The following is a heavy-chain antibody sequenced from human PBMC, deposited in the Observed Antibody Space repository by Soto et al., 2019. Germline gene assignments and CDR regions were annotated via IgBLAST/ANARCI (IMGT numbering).Heavy chain of an antibody. CDR2: IIPIFGTA. CDR3: ARDTGYCSGGSCYRYYYYYGMDV. J-gene: IGHJ6*02. CDR1: GGTFSSYA. Sequence: SVKVSCKASGGTFSSYAISWVRQAPGQGLEWMGGIIPIFGTANYAQKFQGRVTITADESTSTAYMELSSLRSEDTAVYYCARDTGYCSGGSCYRYYYYYGMDVWGQGTTVTVSS. D-gene: IGHD2-15*01. V-gene: IGHV1-69*13.